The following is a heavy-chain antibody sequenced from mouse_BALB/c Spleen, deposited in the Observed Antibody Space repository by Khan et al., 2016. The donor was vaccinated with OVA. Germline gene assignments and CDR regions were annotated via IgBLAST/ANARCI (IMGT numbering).Heavy chain of an antibody. J-gene: IGHJ1*01. CDR2: IDPYYGDT. V-gene: IGHV1-39*01. CDR1: GYSFTGYN. CDR3: ARSTWYFDV. Sequence: VQLKESGPELEKPGASVKISCKASGYSFTGYNMNWVKQSNGKSLEWIGNIDPYYGDTSYNQKFKGKATLTVDKSSSTAYMQHKSLTSEDSAVYYCARSTWYFDVWGAGTTVTVSS.